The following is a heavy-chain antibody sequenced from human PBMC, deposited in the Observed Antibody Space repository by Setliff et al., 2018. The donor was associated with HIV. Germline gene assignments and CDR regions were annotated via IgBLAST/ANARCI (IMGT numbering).Heavy chain of an antibody. CDR2: TRSKAYGGTT. V-gene: IGHV3-49*04. J-gene: IGHJ4*02. CDR3: TASYANIRGVIVF. Sequence: PGGSLRLSCTTSGFIFGDYAMSWVRQAPGKGLQWVAFTRSKAYGGTTDYNTPVKGRFIISRDDSKNLVYLQMNNLKTEDTAIYYCTASYANIRGVIVFWGQGTPVTVSS. CDR1: GFIFGDYA. D-gene: IGHD3-10*01.